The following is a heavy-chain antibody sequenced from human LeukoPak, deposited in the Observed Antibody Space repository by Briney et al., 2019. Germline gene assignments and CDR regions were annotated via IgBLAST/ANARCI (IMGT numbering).Heavy chain of an antibody. Sequence: ASVKVSCKASGYTFTGYYMHWVRQAPGQGLEWMGWINPNSGGTNYAQKFQGRVTMTRDTSISTAYMELSRLRSDDTAVYYRARDGAGNRYWFDPWGQGTLVTVSS. CDR2: INPNSGGT. V-gene: IGHV1-2*02. CDR3: ARDGAGNRYWFDP. CDR1: GYTFTGYY. D-gene: IGHD3-16*01. J-gene: IGHJ5*02.